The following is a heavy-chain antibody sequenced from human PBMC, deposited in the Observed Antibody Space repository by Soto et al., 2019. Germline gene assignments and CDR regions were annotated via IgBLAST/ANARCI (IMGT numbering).Heavy chain of an antibody. CDR2: INDRGSI. CDR3: ARESHDILTGPPWVWYFDL. Sequence: QVQIQQWGAGPLRPLETLSLTCGVSAGSFSGYYWAWIRQPPGKGLEWIGEINDRGSINYNPTLKSRVSISLDTSKNHYSLNLRSVTAPDTAVYYCARESHDILTGPPWVWYFDLWGRGTLVTVSS. CDR1: AGSFSGYY. J-gene: IGHJ2*01. D-gene: IGHD3-9*01. V-gene: IGHV4-34*02.